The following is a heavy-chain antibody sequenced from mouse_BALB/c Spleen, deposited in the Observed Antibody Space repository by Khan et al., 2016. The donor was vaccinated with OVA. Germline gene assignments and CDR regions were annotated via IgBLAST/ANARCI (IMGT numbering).Heavy chain of an antibody. CDR3: ARAYYRYDGYYAMDY. J-gene: IGHJ4*01. Sequence: QVQLKESGPGLVAPSQSLSITCTVSGFSLSRYNIHWVRQPPGQGLQWLGMIWGGGGTDYNSTLKSRLSIRKDNSQSQVLLKMNSLQTDDTAMYYCARAYYRYDGYYAMDYWGQGTSGTGSS. D-gene: IGHD2-14*01. V-gene: IGHV2-6-4*01. CDR1: GFSLSRYN. CDR2: IWGGGGT.